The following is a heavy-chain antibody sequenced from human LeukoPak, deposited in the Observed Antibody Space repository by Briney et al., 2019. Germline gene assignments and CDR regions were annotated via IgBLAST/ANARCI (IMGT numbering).Heavy chain of an antibody. V-gene: IGHV3-48*01. CDR3: ARDYYDSGGYYYEGSNY. J-gene: IGHJ4*02. CDR1: GFTFSSYR. D-gene: IGHD3-22*01. Sequence: PGGSLRLSCAASGFTFSSYRMNWVRQAPGKGLEWISHISSSSSTIDYADSVKGRFTISRDNSKNSLYLQMNSLRAEDTAVYYCARDYYDSGGYYYEGSNYWGQGTLVTVSS. CDR2: ISSSSSTI.